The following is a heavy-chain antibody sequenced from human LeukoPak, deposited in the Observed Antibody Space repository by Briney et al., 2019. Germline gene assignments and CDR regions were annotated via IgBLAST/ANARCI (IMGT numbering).Heavy chain of an antibody. Sequence: SGGSLRLSCAASGFTFSSYSMNWVRQAPGKGLEWVSSISSSSSYIYYADSVKGRFTISRDNAKNSLYLQMNSLRAEDTAVYYCARDSPYYYGSANWFDPWGQGTLVTVSS. V-gene: IGHV3-21*01. J-gene: IGHJ5*02. CDR3: ARDSPYYYGSANWFDP. D-gene: IGHD3-10*01. CDR1: GFTFSSYS. CDR2: ISSSSSYI.